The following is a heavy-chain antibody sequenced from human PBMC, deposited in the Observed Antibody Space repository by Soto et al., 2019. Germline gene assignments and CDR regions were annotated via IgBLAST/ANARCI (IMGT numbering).Heavy chain of an antibody. CDR1: GYTFSTYA. D-gene: IGHD3-10*01. Sequence: ASVKVSCKASGYTFSTYAIHWVRQAPGHRLEWMGWINADNSNTKYSQNFQGRLTITRDTSASTAYMELSSLRSEDTAVYYCAKDGEQSPETATDGVDPWGQGPRVTVSS. CDR2: INADNSNT. CDR3: AKDGEQSPETATDGVDP. V-gene: IGHV1-3*01. J-gene: IGHJ5*02.